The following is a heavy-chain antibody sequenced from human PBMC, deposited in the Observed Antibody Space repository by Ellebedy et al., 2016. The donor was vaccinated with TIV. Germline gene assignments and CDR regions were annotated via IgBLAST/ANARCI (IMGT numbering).Heavy chain of an antibody. CDR2: ISAYNGNK. Sequence: ASVKVSCKASGYTFTSYGISWVRQAPGQGLEWMGWISAYNGNKKCAQKVQGRVTMTTDTSTSTAYMELRSLRSDDTAVYYCARDREQFDAFDIWGQGTMVTVSS. D-gene: IGHD6-19*01. V-gene: IGHV1-18*01. CDR1: GYTFTSYG. J-gene: IGHJ3*02. CDR3: ARDREQFDAFDI.